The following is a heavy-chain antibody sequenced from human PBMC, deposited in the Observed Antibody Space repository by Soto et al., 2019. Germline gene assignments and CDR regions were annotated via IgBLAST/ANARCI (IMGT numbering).Heavy chain of an antibody. D-gene: IGHD1-7*01. CDR2: IIGSGDMT. CDR1: GFTFSSYA. V-gene: IGHV3-23*01. J-gene: IGHJ4*02. Sequence: EVQLLVSGGGLVQPGGSLRLSCAASGFTFSSYAMSWVRQAPGKGLEWVSDIIGSGDMTFYADSVKGRFTISRDNSKNTLYSQMSSLRAGDSAVYYCAKGGTGTAGFYWGQATLVTVSS. CDR3: AKGGTGTAGFY.